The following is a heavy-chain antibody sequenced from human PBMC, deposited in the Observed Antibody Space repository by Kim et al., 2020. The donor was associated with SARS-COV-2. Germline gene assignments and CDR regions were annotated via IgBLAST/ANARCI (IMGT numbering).Heavy chain of an antibody. CDR2: IYYSGST. CDR1: GGSISSGGYY. J-gene: IGHJ3*02. V-gene: IGHV4-31*03. Sequence: SETLSLTCTVSGGSISSGGYYWSWIRQHPGKGLEWIGYIYYSGSTYYNPSLKSRVTISVDTSKNQFSLKLSSVTAADTAVYYCARDSGVWRDYGDYVTLTAFDIWGQGTMVTVSS. CDR3: ARDSGVWRDYGDYVTLTAFDI. D-gene: IGHD4-17*01.